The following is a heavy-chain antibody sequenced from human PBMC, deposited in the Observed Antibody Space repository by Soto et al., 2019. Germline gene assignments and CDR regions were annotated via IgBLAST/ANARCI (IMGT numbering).Heavy chain of an antibody. CDR2: IDKDGGHP. CDR3: VKDIVGSQFRTGMDV. D-gene: IGHD1-26*01. J-gene: IGHJ6*02. Sequence: GGSLRLSCSASGFTFTMYSMHWVRQGPGKGLEYVSGIDKDGGHPEYADAVKGRFTISRDNPKNTLYLQMSSLRAEDSAVYYCVKDIVGSQFRTGMDVWGQGTTVTVSS. V-gene: IGHV3-64D*08. CDR1: GFTFTMYS.